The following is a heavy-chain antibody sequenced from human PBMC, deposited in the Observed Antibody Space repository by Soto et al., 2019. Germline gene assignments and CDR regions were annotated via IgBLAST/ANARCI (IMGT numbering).Heavy chain of an antibody. CDR1: GYSFSSYW. J-gene: IGHJ6*02. D-gene: IGHD3-3*01. Sequence: GESLKISCKGSGYSFSSYWICCFREMPVKDLEWMGIIYPGDSDTRYSPSFQGQVTISADKSISTAYLQWSSLKASDTAMYYCACSRKYYDFWSGYSGIPYYYYGMGVLGQGTTVTVSS. CDR2: IYPGDSDT. CDR3: ACSRKYYDFWSGYSGIPYYYYGMGV. V-gene: IGHV5-51*03.